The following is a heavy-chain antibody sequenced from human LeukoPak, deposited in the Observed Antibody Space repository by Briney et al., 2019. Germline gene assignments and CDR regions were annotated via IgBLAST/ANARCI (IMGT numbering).Heavy chain of an antibody. CDR2: ISYDGNSK. D-gene: IGHD3-3*01. CDR1: RITFSSYV. J-gene: IGHJ4*02. Sequence: GGSLRLSCAASRITFSSYVMHLVRQAPGKGLEWVAIISYDGNSKYYANSVKGRFTISRDNSKKMLYLQMNSLRGDDTAVYYCAGYDFWSGSFDYWGQGTLVTVSS. CDR3: AGYDFWSGSFDY. V-gene: IGHV3-30-3*01.